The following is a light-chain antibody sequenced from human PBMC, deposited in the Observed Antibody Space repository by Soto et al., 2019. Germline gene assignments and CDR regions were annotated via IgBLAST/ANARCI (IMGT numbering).Light chain of an antibody. CDR2: GAS. CDR1: QSVNSR. J-gene: IGKJ5*01. Sequence: IVLTQSPGTLSLSPGERATLSCRASQSVNSRLAWYQHKPGQAPRLLISGASNRASGIPARFSGWGSGTDFTLTISRVDPADFAFYYCQQYFTSPITFGQGTRLEIK. CDR3: QQYFTSPIT. V-gene: IGKV3-11*01.